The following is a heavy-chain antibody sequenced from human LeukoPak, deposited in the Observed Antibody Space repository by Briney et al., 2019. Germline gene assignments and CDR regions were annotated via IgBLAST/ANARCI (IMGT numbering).Heavy chain of an antibody. D-gene: IGHD1-26*01. CDR3: ARGRGYSGSPFDY. CDR2: IYHSGST. Sequence: SETLSLTCAVSGGSISSSNWWSWVRQPPGKGLEWIGEIYHSGSTNYNPSLKSRVTISVDKSKNQFSLKLSSVTAADTAVYYCARGRGYSGSPFDYWGQGTLVTVSS. CDR1: GGSISSSNW. V-gene: IGHV4-4*02. J-gene: IGHJ4*02.